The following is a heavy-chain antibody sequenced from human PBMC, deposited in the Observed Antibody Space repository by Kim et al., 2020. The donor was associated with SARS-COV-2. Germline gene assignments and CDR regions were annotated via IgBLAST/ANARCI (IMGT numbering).Heavy chain of an antibody. CDR2: GAT. J-gene: IGHJ4*02. CDR3: ARVSGYYIDY. Sequence: GATTYGKKFQGRVPMTRETSISTVYMELNSLTYDDTAVYFCARVSGYYIDYWGQGTLVTVSS. V-gene: IGHV1-2*02.